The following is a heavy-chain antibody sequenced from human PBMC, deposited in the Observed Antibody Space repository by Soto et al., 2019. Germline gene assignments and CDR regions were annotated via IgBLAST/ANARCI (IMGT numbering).Heavy chain of an antibody. Sequence: PGGSLRLSCAASGFTFSSYSMNWVRQAPGKGLEWVSSISSSSSYIYYADSVKGRFTISRDNAKNSLYLQMNSLRAEDTAVYYCARDQGIASWFDPWGQGTLVTVSS. D-gene: IGHD2-15*01. V-gene: IGHV3-21*01. J-gene: IGHJ5*02. CDR3: ARDQGIASWFDP. CDR1: GFTFSSYS. CDR2: ISSSSSYI.